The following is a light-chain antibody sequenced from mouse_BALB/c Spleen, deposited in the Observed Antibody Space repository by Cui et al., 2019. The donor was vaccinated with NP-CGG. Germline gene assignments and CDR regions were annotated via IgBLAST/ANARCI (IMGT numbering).Light chain of an antibody. Sequence: QAVVTQESAPTTSPGATVTLTFRSSTGAVTTSNYANWVQEKPDHLFTGLIGGTNNRAPGVPARFSGSLIEDKAALTITGAQTEDEAIYFCALWYSNHWVFGGGTKLTVL. CDR1: TGAVTTSNY. J-gene: IGLJ1*01. CDR2: GTN. CDR3: ALWYSNHWV. V-gene: IGLV1*01.